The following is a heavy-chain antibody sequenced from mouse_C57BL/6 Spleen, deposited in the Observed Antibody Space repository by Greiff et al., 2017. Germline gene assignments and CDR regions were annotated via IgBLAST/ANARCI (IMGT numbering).Heavy chain of an antibody. CDR1: GYTFTSYW. CDR2: IYPSDSET. J-gene: IGHJ1*03. Sequence: QVQLKQPGAELVRPGSSVKLSCKASGYTFTSYWMDWVKQRPGQGLEWIGNIYPSDSETHYNQKFKDKATLTVDKSSSTAYMQLSSLTSEDSAVYYCARETTGDWYFDVWGTGTTVTVSS. D-gene: IGHD1-1*01. CDR3: ARETTGDWYFDV. V-gene: IGHV1-61*01.